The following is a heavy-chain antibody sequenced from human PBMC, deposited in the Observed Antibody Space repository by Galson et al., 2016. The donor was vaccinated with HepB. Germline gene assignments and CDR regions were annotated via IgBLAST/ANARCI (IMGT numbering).Heavy chain of an antibody. CDR1: GFIFTSYA. CDR2: ISYDDNNY. Sequence: SLRLSCAASGFIFTSYAMHWVRQAPGKGLEWVAVISYDDNNYYYADSVKGRFTISRDTSKNTLYLQMNSLRVEDTAVYYCAKNWNYVIRGSDYYTMDIWGQGTTVTVSS. J-gene: IGHJ6*02. V-gene: IGHV3-30*18. D-gene: IGHD1-7*01. CDR3: AKNWNYVIRGSDYYTMDI.